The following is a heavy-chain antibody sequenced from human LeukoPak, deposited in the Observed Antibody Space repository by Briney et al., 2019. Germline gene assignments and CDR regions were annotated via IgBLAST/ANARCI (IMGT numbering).Heavy chain of an antibody. CDR3: ATGRCGGSCYQIEV. D-gene: IGHD2-15*01. CDR1: GFTFSRYG. CDR2: ISNDGNNK. V-gene: IGHV3-30-3*01. J-gene: IGHJ4*02. Sequence: GGSLRLSCAASGFTFSRYGLHWVRQAPGKGQEWVAIISNDGNNKRYADSVKGRFTISRDNSKNTVYLQMNSLRAEDTAIYYCATGRCGGSCYQIEVWGQGTLVTVSS.